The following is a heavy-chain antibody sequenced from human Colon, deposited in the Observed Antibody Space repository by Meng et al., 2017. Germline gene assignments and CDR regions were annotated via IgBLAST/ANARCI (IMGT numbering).Heavy chain of an antibody. CDR2: FFHTGRT. CDR1: GGSISSNW. Sequence: VQLRESGPGLVKPSGTLSLTCAVSGGSISSNWWSWVRQPPGKGLEWIGEFFHTGRTNYDPSLKSRVTISVDKSNNQFSLKLTSVTAADTAVYYCARHISILGQRGFDYWGQGTLVTVSS. V-gene: IGHV4-4*02. J-gene: IGHJ4*02. D-gene: IGHD3/OR15-3a*01. CDR3: ARHISILGQRGFDY.